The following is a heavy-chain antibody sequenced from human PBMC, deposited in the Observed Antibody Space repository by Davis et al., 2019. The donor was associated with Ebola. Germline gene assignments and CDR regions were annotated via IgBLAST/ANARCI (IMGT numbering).Heavy chain of an antibody. CDR3: ARDYATVPDP. Sequence: GESLKISCAASGFTFSFYAMSWVRQAPGKGLEWVANINEDRSRNFYVDSVKGRFTISRDNAKNSLYLQMNSLRAEDTALYHCARDYATVPDPWGQGTLVTVSS. J-gene: IGHJ5*02. D-gene: IGHD4-17*01. CDR2: INEDRSRN. V-gene: IGHV3-7*03. CDR1: GFTFSFYA.